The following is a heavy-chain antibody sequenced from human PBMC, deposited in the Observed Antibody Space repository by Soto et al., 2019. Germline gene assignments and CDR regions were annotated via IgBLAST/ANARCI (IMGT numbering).Heavy chain of an antibody. V-gene: IGHV3-33*01. Sequence: QVQLVESGGGVVQPGRSLRLSCAASGFTFSSYGMHWVRQAPGKGLEWVAVIWYDGSKKYYTDSVKGRFTISRDNSKNTLYLQMNSLRAEDTAVYYCARGEQQLEYYYYGMDVWGQGTTVTVSS. CDR2: IWYDGSKK. D-gene: IGHD6-13*01. CDR3: ARGEQQLEYYYYGMDV. J-gene: IGHJ6*02. CDR1: GFTFSSYG.